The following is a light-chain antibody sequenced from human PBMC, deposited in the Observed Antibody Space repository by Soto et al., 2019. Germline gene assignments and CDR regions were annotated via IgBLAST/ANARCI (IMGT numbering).Light chain of an antibody. J-gene: IGKJ1*01. Sequence: DIQMTQSPSSLSASVGDRVTITCRASQSISSYLNWYQQKPGKAPKLLIYAASSLQSGVPSRFSGSGSGTEFTLTISSLQSEDFAVYYCQQYNNWPLTFGQGTKVEIK. CDR3: QQYNNWPLT. V-gene: IGKV1-39*01. CDR1: QSISSY. CDR2: AAS.